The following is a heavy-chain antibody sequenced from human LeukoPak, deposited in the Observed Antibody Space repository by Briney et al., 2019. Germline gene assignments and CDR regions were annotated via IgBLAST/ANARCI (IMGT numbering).Heavy chain of an antibody. J-gene: IGHJ4*02. D-gene: IGHD3-22*01. CDR2: IYHSGNT. CDR1: GYSISSGYY. Sequence: SETLSLTCTVSGYSISSGYYWGWIRQPPGKGLEWIANIYHSGNTYYNPSLKSRVTISVDTSKNQFSLKLSSVTAADTAVYYCAREIEDYYDSSGYFDYWGQGTLVTVSS. CDR3: AREIEDYYDSSGYFDY. V-gene: IGHV4-38-2*02.